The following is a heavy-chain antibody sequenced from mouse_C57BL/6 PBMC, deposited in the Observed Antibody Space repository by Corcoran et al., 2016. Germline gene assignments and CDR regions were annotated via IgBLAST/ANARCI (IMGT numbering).Heavy chain of an antibody. CDR2: INPNNGGT. CDR1: GYTFTDYY. V-gene: IGHV1-26*01. CDR3: ARDSSGYDY. D-gene: IGHD3-2*02. J-gene: IGHJ2*01. Sequence: EVQLQQSGPELVKPGASVKISCKASGYTFTDYYMNWVKQSHGKSLEWIGDINPNNGGTSYNQKFKVKATLTVDKSSSTAYMELSSLTSEDSAVYYCARDSSGYDYWGQGTTLTVSS.